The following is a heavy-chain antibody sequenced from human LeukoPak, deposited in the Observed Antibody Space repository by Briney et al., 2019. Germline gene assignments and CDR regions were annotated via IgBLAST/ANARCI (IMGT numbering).Heavy chain of an antibody. V-gene: IGHV3-7*01. CDR1: GFIFHTYW. Sequence: PGGSLRLSCAASGFIFHTYWMSWVRQAPGKGREWVANINQDGSENYYVDSVKGRFTISRDNAKNSLYLQMNSLRADDTAVYYCARFAAGGSYYYYMDVWGKGTTVTVSS. J-gene: IGHJ6*03. CDR2: INQDGSEN. CDR3: ARFAAGGSYYYYMDV. D-gene: IGHD6-25*01.